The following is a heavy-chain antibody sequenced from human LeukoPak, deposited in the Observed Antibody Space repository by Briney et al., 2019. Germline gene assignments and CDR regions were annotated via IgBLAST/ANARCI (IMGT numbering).Heavy chain of an antibody. J-gene: IGHJ4*02. CDR3: ARLPRYGGYDHFDY. Sequence: PPGTLSLTCTVSGDSIDSYYWSWIRQPPEKGLEWIGYIYYRGTISYNPFLKSRVTISVDTSKNQFSLKLNPVTAADTAVYYCARLPRYGGYDHFDYWGEGILVIV. V-gene: IGHV4-59*12. D-gene: IGHD5-12*01. CDR2: IYYRGTI. CDR1: GDSIDSYY.